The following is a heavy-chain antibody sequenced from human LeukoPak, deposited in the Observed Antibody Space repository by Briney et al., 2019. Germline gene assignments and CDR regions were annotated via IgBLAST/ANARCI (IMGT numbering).Heavy chain of an antibody. D-gene: IGHD6-19*01. CDR3: AKGGQWLAPGLDY. CDR1: GFTFSDYG. Sequence: GGSLRLSCAAPGFTFSDYGMHWARQAPRKGLEWVAFIRTDGSDEYYEDSVKGRFTISRDNSKNTLYLQMNSLRAEDTAVYYCAKGGQWLAPGLDYWGQGTLVTVSS. CDR2: IRTDGSDE. J-gene: IGHJ4*02. V-gene: IGHV3-30*02.